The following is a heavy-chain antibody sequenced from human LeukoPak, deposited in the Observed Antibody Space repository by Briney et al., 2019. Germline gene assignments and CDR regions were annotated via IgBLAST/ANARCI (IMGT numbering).Heavy chain of an antibody. CDR3: ASSRDGYNEGAFDI. V-gene: IGHV1-69*13. Sequence: GASVKVSCKASGGTFSSYAISWVRQAPGQGLEWMGGIIPIFGTANYAQKFQGRVTITADESTSTAYMELSSLRSEDTAVYYCASSRDGYNEGAFDIWGQGTMVTVSS. J-gene: IGHJ3*02. CDR1: GGTFSSYA. CDR2: IIPIFGTA. D-gene: IGHD5-24*01.